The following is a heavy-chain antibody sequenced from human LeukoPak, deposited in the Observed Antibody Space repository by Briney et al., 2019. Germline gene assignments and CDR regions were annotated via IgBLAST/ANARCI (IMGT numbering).Heavy chain of an antibody. J-gene: IGHJ4*02. V-gene: IGHV3-23*01. CDR2: ISGSGGST. CDR1: GXTFSSYA. D-gene: IGHD4-17*01. Sequence: GGSLRLSCAASGXTFSSYAMSWVRQAPGKGQEWVSAISGSGGSTYYADSVKGRFTISRDNSKNTLYLQMNSLRAEDTAVYYCARISVHYGDLFDCWGQGTLVTVSS. CDR3: ARISVHYGDLFDC.